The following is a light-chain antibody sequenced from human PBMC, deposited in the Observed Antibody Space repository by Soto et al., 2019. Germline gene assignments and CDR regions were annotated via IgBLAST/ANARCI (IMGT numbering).Light chain of an antibody. Sequence: IQLTQSPSSLSASVGDRVTITCRASQGISSYLVCYQQKPGRAPKLLIYAASTLQSGVPSRFSGSGSGTDFTLTISSLQPEDFATYYCQQLNSYPLTFGGGTKVDIK. CDR2: AAS. J-gene: IGKJ4*01. CDR3: QQLNSYPLT. V-gene: IGKV1-9*01. CDR1: QGISSY.